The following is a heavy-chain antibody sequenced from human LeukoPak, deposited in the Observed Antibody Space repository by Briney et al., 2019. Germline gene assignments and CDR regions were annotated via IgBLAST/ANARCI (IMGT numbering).Heavy chain of an antibody. V-gene: IGHV4-34*01. D-gene: IGHD3-3*01. CDR1: GGSFSGYY. Sequence: SETLSLTCAVYGGSFSGYYWSWIRQPPGKGLEWIGEINHSGSTNYNPSLKSRVTISVDTSKNQFSLKLSSVTAADTAVYYCARGTRRTYYDFWSGYTYSDYWGQGTLVTVSS. CDR2: INHSGST. J-gene: IGHJ4*02. CDR3: ARGTRRTYYDFWSGYTYSDY.